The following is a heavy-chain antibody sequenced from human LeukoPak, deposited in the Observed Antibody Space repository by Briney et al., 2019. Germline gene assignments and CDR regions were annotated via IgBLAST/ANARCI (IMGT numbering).Heavy chain of an antibody. CDR2: IYYSGST. Sequence: SETLSLTCTVSGGSIGSYYWSWIRQPQGKGLKWIGYIYYSGSTNYNPSLKSRVTISVDTSKNQFSLKLSSVTAADTAVYYCARGGGYGDYFYWGQGTLVTVSS. V-gene: IGHV4-59*01. D-gene: IGHD4-17*01. J-gene: IGHJ4*02. CDR1: GGSIGSYY. CDR3: ARGGGYGDYFY.